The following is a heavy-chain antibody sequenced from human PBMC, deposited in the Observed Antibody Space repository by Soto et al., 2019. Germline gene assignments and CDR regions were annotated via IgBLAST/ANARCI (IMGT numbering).Heavy chain of an antibody. CDR1: GYTFTSYD. D-gene: IGHD2-21*02. J-gene: IGHJ6*03. CDR3: ARALGVTAMVTQVSSYAGYRYV. CDR2: MNPNSGNT. Sequence: ASVKVSCKASGYTFTSYDINWVRQATGQGLEWMGWMNPNSGNTGYAQEFQGRVTMTRNTSISTAYMELSSLRSEDTAVYYCARALGVTAMVTQVSSYAGYRYVWGKATTATFPS. V-gene: IGHV1-8*01.